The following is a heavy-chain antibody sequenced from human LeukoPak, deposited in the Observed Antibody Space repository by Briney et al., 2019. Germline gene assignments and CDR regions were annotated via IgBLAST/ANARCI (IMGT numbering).Heavy chain of an antibody. D-gene: IGHD3-22*01. J-gene: IGHJ4*02. CDR1: GYTFTSYY. CDR3: AREGVYYDISGYYHPAFDY. Sequence: GASVKVSCKASGYTFTSYYMHWVRQAPGQGLEWMGWINPNSGGTNYAQKFQGRVTMTRDTSISTAYMELSRLRSDDTAVYYCAREGVYYDISGYYHPAFDYWGQGTLVTVSS. V-gene: IGHV1-2*02. CDR2: INPNSGGT.